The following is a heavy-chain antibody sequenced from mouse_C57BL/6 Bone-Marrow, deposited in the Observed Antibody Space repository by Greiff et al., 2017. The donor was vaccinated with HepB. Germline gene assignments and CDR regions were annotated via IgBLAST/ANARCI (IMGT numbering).Heavy chain of an antibody. CDR3: ARERIGSYYAMDY. J-gene: IGHJ4*01. CDR1: GYTFTSYW. CDR2: IHPNSGST. V-gene: IGHV1-64*01. D-gene: IGHD1-1*02. Sequence: QVQLQQPGAELVKPGASVKLSCKASGYTFTSYWMHWVKQRPGQGLEWIGMIHPNSGSTNYNEKFKSKATLTVDKSSSTAYMQLSSLTSEDSAVYYCARERIGSYYAMDYWGQGTSVTVSS.